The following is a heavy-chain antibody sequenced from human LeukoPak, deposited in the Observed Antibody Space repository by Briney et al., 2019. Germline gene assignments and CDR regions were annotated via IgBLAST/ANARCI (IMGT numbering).Heavy chain of an antibody. V-gene: IGHV4-34*01. J-gene: IGHJ4*02. CDR3: ARGLRYSGYL. CDR1: GGSFSGYY. Sequence: SETLSLTCAVYGGSFSGYYWSWIRQPPGKGLEWIGEINHSGSTNYNPSLKSRVTISVDTSKNQFSLKLSSVTAADMAVYYCARGLRYSGYLGALGTLVTVSS. D-gene: IGHD5-12*01. CDR2: INHSGST.